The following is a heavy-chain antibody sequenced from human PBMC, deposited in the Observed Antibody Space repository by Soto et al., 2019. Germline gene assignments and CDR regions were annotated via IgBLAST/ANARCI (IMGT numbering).Heavy chain of an antibody. CDR3: ARDWGSGGWFYWFDP. CDR2: LAHDGRTT. CDR1: GFTVNNYG. J-gene: IGHJ5*02. Sequence: QVQLVESGGGVVQPGRSLRLSCAASGFTVNNYGMHWVRQAPGKGLEWVAILAHDGRTTYFGDSVRGRFTVSREESENTLYLQMNNLRTEDTDVYYCARDWGSGGWFYWFDPWGQGILVIVSS. D-gene: IGHD6-19*01. V-gene: IGHV3-30*03.